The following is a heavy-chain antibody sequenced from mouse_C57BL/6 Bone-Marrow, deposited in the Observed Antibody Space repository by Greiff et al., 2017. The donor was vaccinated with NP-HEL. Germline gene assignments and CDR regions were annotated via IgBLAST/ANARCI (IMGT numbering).Heavy chain of an antibody. Sequence: QVQLKESGAELVRPGASVTLSCKASGYTFTDYEMHWVKQTPVHGLEWIGAIDPETGGTAYNQKFKGKAILTADKSSSTAYMALRSLTSEVSAVYYCTRWPKIPPEAKVVARYFDVWGTGTTVTVSS. V-gene: IGHV1-15*01. D-gene: IGHD1-1*01. CDR1: GYTFTDYE. J-gene: IGHJ1*03. CDR2: IDPETGGT. CDR3: TRWPKIPPEAKVVARYFDV.